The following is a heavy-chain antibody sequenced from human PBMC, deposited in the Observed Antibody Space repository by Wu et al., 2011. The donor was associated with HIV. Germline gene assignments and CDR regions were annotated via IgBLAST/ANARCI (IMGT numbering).Heavy chain of an antibody. V-gene: IGHV1-69*14. CDR1: GGTFSSYA. D-gene: IGHD1-1*01. Sequence: QVQLVQSGAEVKKPGSSVKVSCKASGGTFSSYAIFWVRQAPGQGLEWMGRIIPIFGTANYAQKFQGRVTITADKSTSTAYMELSSLRSEDTAVYYCARGRQNWNDKPGYGMAVWGQGTAVTVSS. CDR3: ARGRQNWNDKPGYGMAV. J-gene: IGHJ6*02. CDR2: IIPIFGTA.